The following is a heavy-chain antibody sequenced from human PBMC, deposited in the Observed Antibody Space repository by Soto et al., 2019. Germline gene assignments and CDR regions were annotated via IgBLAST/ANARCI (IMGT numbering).Heavy chain of an antibody. Sequence: SETLSLTCTVSGGSISSYYWSWIRQPPGKGLEWIGYIYYSGSTNYNPSLKSRVTISVDTSKNQFSLKLSSVTAADTAVYYCARDRKIVGAKGNWFDPWGKGTLVTVSS. CDR3: ARDRKIVGAKGNWFDP. V-gene: IGHV4-59*01. CDR2: IYYSGST. CDR1: GGSISSYY. J-gene: IGHJ5*02. D-gene: IGHD1-26*01.